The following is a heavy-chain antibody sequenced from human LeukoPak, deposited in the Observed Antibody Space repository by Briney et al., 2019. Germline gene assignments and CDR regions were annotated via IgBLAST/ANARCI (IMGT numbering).Heavy chain of an antibody. CDR3: ARAVVVVPAAIYYYYGMDV. CDR2: IYHSGST. J-gene: IGHJ6*02. CDR1: GGSISSSSYY. V-gene: IGHV4-39*07. D-gene: IGHD2-2*01. Sequence: SETLSLTCTVSGGSISSSSYYWGWVRQPPGKGLEWIGEIYHSGSTNYNPSLKSRVTISVDKSKNQFSLKLSSVTAADTAVYYCARAVVVVPAAIYYYYGMDVWGQGTTVTVSS.